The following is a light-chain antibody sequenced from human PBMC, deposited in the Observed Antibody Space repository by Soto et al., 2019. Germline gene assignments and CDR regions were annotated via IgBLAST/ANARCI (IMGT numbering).Light chain of an antibody. CDR2: EVS. CDR3: SSYAGSNNSNYF. Sequence: QSALTQPPSASGSPGQSVTISCTGTSSDVGGYNYVSWYQQHPGKAPKLMIYEVSKRPSGVPDRFSGSKSGNTASLTVSGLQAEDEADYYCSSYAGSNNSNYFFGTGTKVTVL. J-gene: IGLJ1*01. V-gene: IGLV2-8*01. CDR1: SSDVGGYNY.